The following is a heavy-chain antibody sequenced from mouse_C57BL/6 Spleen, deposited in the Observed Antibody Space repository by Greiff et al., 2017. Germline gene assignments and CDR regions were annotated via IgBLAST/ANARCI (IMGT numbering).Heavy chain of an antibody. Sequence: EVQLQQSGPELVKPGASVKISCKASGYTFTDYYMNWVKQSHGKSLEWIGDINPNNGGTSYNQKFKGKATLTVDKSSSTAYMELRSLTSEDSAVYYCASSIGAYWGQGTLVTVSA. D-gene: IGHD2-14*01. CDR2: INPNNGGT. CDR3: ASSIGAY. J-gene: IGHJ3*01. CDR1: GYTFTDYY. V-gene: IGHV1-26*01.